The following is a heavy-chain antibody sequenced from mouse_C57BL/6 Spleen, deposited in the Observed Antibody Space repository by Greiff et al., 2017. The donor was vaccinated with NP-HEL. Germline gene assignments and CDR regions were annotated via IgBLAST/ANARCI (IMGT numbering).Heavy chain of an antibody. CDR1: GYTFTSYW. D-gene: IGHD2-4*01. V-gene: IGHV1-64*01. CDR3: ARFNDYGGPFAY. J-gene: IGHJ3*01. CDR2: IHPNSGST. Sequence: VQLQQPGAELVKPGASVKLSCKASGYTFTSYWMHWVKQRPGQGLEWIGMIHPNSGSTNYNEKFKSKATLTVDKSSSTAYMQLSSLTSEDSAVYYCARFNDYGGPFAYWGQWTLVTVSA.